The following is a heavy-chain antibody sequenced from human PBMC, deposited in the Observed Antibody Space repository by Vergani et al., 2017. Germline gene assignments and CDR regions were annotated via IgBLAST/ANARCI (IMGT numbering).Heavy chain of an antibody. V-gene: IGHV4-31*11. D-gene: IGHD6-25*01. CDR2: IFYSGTT. Sequence: QVQLQESGPGVVKPSQTLSLTCAVSGGSISSGDHCWTWIRQRPGKGLEWIGYIFYSGTTYDNPSLRSRLTSSVDTSQNQFSMKLRSGTAADTAVYYFERVDTQVPATSHFYYMDVWGKGTTVVVSS. J-gene: IGHJ6*03. CDR3: ERVDTQVPATSHFYYMDV. CDR1: GGSISSGDHC.